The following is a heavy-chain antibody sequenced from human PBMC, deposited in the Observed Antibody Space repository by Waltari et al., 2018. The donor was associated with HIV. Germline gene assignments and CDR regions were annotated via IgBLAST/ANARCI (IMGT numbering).Heavy chain of an antibody. CDR2: IYISGST. CDR1: GGSISSGSYY. CDR3: AREETYYDFWSGYHGHYYGMDV. Sequence: QVQLQESGPGLVKPSQTLSLTCTVSGGSISSGSYYWSWIRQPAGKGQEWIGRIYISGSTTYNPSLKTRVTISVDTSKNQFSLKLGSGTAAYTAVYYWAREETYYDFWSGYHGHYYGMDVWGQGTTVTVSS. V-gene: IGHV4-61*02. J-gene: IGHJ6*02. D-gene: IGHD3-3*01.